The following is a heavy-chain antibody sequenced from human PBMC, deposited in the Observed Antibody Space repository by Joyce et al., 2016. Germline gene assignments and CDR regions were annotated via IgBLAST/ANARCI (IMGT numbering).Heavy chain of an antibody. CDR2: IRSKADGGTP. CDR3: TAMNHKDSFYL. Sequence: EVQLVESGGGLVKPGGSLRLSCAASGFMFSRDWMTWVRQAPGKGLEWVGRIRSKADGGTPDYAAPVKGRFSISRDDSKSTLYLQMNSLENEDTAVYFCTAMNHKDSFYLWGQGTMVTVSP. CDR1: GFMFSRDW. V-gene: IGHV3-15*01. J-gene: IGHJ3*01. D-gene: IGHD1-14*01.